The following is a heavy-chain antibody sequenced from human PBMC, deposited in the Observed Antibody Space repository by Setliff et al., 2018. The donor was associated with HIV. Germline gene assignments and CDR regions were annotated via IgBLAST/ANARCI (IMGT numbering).Heavy chain of an antibody. CDR3: ATTYCRGADCPQMYDY. Sequence: SETLSLTCAVYGGSFCCSYWSWIRQPPGKSLEWIGELNYDGVTNHNPSLRSRVTISVDTSRKQWYMRLNSVTAADPAVYYCATTYCRGADCPQMYDYWGQGTLVTVSS. D-gene: IGHD2-21*01. CDR1: GGSFCCSY. J-gene: IGHJ4*02. V-gene: IGHV4-34*01. CDR2: LNYDGVT.